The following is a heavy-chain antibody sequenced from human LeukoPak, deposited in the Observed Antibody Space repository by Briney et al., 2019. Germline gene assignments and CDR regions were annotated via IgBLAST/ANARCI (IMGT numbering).Heavy chain of an antibody. D-gene: IGHD3-3*01. V-gene: IGHV3-21*01. CDR1: GFTFSSYS. J-gene: IGHJ4*02. Sequence: GGSLRLSCAASGFTFSSYSMNWVRQAPGKGLEWVSSIGSSSSYIYYADSVKGRFTISRDNAKNSLYLQMNSLRAEDTAVYYCARLPGDTIFGVDTDYWGQGTLVTVSS. CDR3: ARLPGDTIFGVDTDY. CDR2: IGSSSSYI.